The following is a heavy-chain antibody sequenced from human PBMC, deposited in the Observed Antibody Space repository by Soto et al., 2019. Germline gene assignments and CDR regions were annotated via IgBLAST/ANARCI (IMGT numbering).Heavy chain of an antibody. V-gene: IGHV4-34*01. CDR3: ASYHYYDFWIGSRHYMDV. Sequence: QVHLEQWGAGLLKPSETLSLTCAVYGGSLSGYFWSWVRQPPGKGLEWIGEINHSGSTNYNPSLKSRVAISADTSKHQFALSLSSVTAADSAIYYCASYHYYDFWIGSRHYMDVWGKGTTVTVSS. CDR1: GGSLSGYF. J-gene: IGHJ6*03. CDR2: INHSGST. D-gene: IGHD3-3*01.